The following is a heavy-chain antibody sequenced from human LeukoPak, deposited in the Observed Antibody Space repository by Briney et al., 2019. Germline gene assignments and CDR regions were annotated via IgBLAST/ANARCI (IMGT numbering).Heavy chain of an antibody. Sequence: GGSLRLSCEASGFTFDDYAMHWVRQAPGKGLEWVSLISGDGGSTHHADSVKGRFTISRDNSKNSLYLQMNSLRTEDTALYYCAKDMAYSSDWYGIDYWGQGTLATVSS. CDR2: ISGDGGST. CDR1: GFTFDDYA. D-gene: IGHD6-19*01. CDR3: AKDMAYSSDWYGIDY. V-gene: IGHV3-43*02. J-gene: IGHJ4*02.